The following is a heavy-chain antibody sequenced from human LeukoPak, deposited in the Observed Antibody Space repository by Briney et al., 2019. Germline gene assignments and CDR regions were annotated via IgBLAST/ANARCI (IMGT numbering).Heavy chain of an antibody. CDR1: GFTFSSYW. J-gene: IGHJ5*02. D-gene: IGHD3-3*01. V-gene: IGHV3-7*01. CDR2: IKQDGSEK. Sequence: GGSLRLSCAASGFTFSSYWMSWVRQAPGKGLEWVANIKQDGSEKYYVDSVKGRFTTSRDNAKNSLYLQMNSLRAGDTAVYYCARAVRGYDFWSGYYRPFWFDLWGQGTLVTVSS. CDR3: ARAVRGYDFWSGYYRPFWFDL.